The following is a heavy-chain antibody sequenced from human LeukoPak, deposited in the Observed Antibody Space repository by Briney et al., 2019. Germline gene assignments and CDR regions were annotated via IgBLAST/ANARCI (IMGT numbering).Heavy chain of an antibody. CDR2: IIPIFHTS. CDR1: GGTFSSSA. D-gene: IGHD3-22*01. Sequence: GSPVKVSCKASGGTFSSSAISWVRQAPGQGLEWMGGIIPIFHTSTYARKFQGRLTITADESTNTAYMELSSLRSDDTAIYYCARELLPGGFADYWGQGTLVTVSS. V-gene: IGHV1-69*01. CDR3: ARELLPGGFADY. J-gene: IGHJ4*02.